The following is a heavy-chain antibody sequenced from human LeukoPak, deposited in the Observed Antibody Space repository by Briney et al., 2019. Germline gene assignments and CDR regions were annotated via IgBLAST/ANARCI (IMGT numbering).Heavy chain of an antibody. J-gene: IGHJ5*02. Sequence: SETLSLTCTVSGGSINTDSYYWGWVRQPPEKGLEWIGSIYYSGSTWYNPSLKSRVTISVDTSKNQFSLKLSSVTAADTAVYYCARGLIVVVVAATSQWFDPWGQGTLVTVSS. CDR1: GGSINTDSYY. D-gene: IGHD2-15*01. CDR2: IYYSGST. CDR3: ARGLIVVVVAATSQWFDP. V-gene: IGHV4-39*07.